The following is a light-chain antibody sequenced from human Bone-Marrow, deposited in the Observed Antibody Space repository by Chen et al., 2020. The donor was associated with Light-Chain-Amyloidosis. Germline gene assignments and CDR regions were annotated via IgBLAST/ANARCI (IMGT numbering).Light chain of an antibody. CDR1: NIGSTS. V-gene: IGLV3-21*02. CDR2: DDG. J-gene: IGLJ3*02. Sequence: SYVLTQPSSVSVAPGQTATIACGGNNIGSTSVHWYQQTPGQAPPLVVVDDGARPSGIPERLSGSDSGNTATLTVSRVEARDEADYYCQVWERRSDRPVFGGGTKLTGL. CDR3: QVWERRSDRPV.